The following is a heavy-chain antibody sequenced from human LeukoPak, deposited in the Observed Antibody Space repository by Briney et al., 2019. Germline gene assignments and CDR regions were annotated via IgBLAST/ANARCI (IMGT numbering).Heavy chain of an antibody. J-gene: IGHJ4*02. V-gene: IGHV4-39*07. Sequence: PSETLSLTCSVSGGSISSSSYYWGWIRQPPGKGLEWIGSIYYSGSTYYNPSLKSRVTMSVDTSKNQFSLKLSSVTAADTAVYYCARVSVENSPYFDYWGQGTLVTVSS. CDR3: ARVSVENSPYFDY. CDR2: IYYSGST. D-gene: IGHD5/OR15-5a*01. CDR1: GGSISSSSYY.